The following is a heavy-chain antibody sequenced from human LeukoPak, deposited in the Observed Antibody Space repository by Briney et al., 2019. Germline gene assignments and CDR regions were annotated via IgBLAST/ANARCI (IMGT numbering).Heavy chain of an antibody. J-gene: IGHJ4*02. CDR1: GGSISSYY. D-gene: IGHD3-10*01. CDR2: IYYSGST. CDR3: ARETSYQYYYGSGTYEYFDY. V-gene: IGHV4-59*01. Sequence: SETPSLTCTVSGGSISSYYWSWIRQPPGKGLEWVGHIYYSGSTNYNPSLKSRVPISVDTSKNQFSLKLSSVTAADTAVYYCARETSYQYYYGSGTYEYFDYWGQGTLVTVSS.